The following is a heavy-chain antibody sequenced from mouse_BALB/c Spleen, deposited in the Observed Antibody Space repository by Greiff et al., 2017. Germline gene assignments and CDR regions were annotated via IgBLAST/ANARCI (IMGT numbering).Heavy chain of an antibody. D-gene: IGHD2-4*01. CDR1: GFTFSSFG. V-gene: IGHV5-17*02. J-gene: IGHJ4*01. CDR3: ARTTMTLMDY. CDR2: ISSGSSTI. Sequence: EVQVVESGGGLVQPGGSRKLSCAASGFTFSSFGMHWVSQAPEKGLEWVAYISSGSSTIYYADTVKGRFTISRDNPKNTLFLQMTSLRSEDTAMYYCARTTMTLMDYWGQGTTVTVSS.